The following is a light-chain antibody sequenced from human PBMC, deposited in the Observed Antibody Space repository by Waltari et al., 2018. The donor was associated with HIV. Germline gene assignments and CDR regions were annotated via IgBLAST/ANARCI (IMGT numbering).Light chain of an antibody. V-gene: IGLV2-23*02. Sequence: QSALTQPASVSGSPGQSITISCSGTSSDVGSYNLVSWYQQLPGRAPKLIIYEVSKRPSGVSNRFSGSKSGNTASLTISGLQAEDEADYYCCSHAGSSALWLLGGGTKLTVL. J-gene: IGLJ3*02. CDR1: SSDVGSYNL. CDR2: EVS. CDR3: CSHAGSSALWL.